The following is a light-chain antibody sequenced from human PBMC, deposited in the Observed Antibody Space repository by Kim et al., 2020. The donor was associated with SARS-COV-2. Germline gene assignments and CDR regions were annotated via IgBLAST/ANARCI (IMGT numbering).Light chain of an antibody. V-gene: IGKV3-15*01. CDR3: QQYNDWPPYT. CDR2: GAS. CDR1: QSVNNN. Sequence: VSPGERATLSCSARQSVNNNLAWYQQRPGQAPRILIFGASTRSTGIPARFSGSGSGTDFTLTISSLQSEDFAVYYCQQYNDWPPYTFGQGTKLEI. J-gene: IGKJ2*01.